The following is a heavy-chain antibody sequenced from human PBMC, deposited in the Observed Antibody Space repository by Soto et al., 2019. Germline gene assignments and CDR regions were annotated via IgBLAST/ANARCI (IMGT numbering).Heavy chain of an antibody. CDR2: ISAYNGNT. V-gene: IGHV1-18*01. CDR3: ARVRRGYSGYDDAFDI. D-gene: IGHD5-12*01. Sequence: ASVKVSCKASGYTFTSYGISWVRQAPGQGLEWMGWISAYNGNTNYAQKLQGRVTMTTDTSTSTAYMELRSLRSDDTAVYYCARVRRGYSGYDDAFDIWGQGTMVTVSS. J-gene: IGHJ3*02. CDR1: GYTFTSYG.